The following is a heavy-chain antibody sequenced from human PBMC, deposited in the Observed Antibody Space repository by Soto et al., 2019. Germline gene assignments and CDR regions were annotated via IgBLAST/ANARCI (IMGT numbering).Heavy chain of an antibody. J-gene: IGHJ4*02. CDR2: IYYSGST. CDR3: ARRYGDCFDY. Sequence: PSETLSLTCTVSGGSISSYYWSCIRQPPGKGLERIGYIYYSGSTNYNPSLKSRVTISVDTSKNQFSLRLSSVTAADTAVYYCARRYGDCFDYWGQGTLVTVSS. D-gene: IGHD4-17*01. CDR1: GGSISSYY. V-gene: IGHV4-59*08.